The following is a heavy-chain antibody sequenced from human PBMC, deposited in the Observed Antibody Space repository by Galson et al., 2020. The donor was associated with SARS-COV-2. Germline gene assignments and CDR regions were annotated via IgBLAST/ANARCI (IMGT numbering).Heavy chain of an antibody. CDR2: IWYDGSNK. CDR1: GFTFSSYG. CDR3: ARDEIGSGWLVDY. J-gene: IGHJ4*02. V-gene: IGHV3-33*01. D-gene: IGHD6-19*01. Sequence: GGSLRLSCAASGFTFSSYGMHWVRQAPGKGLEWVAVIWYDGSNKYYADSVKGRFTISRDNSKNTLYLQMNSLRAEDTAVYYCARDEIGSGWLVDYWGQGTLVTVSS.